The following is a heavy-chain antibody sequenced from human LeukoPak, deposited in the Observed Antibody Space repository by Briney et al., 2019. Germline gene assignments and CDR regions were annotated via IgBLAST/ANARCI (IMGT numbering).Heavy chain of an antibody. J-gene: IGHJ6*03. CDR2: INPKSGGT. CDR3: ARDLGPIAAAGTWVSGMDV. Sequence: ASVKVSCKASGYTFTDYYMRWVRQAPGQGLEWMGWINPKSGGTNYAQKFQGRVTMTRDTSISTVYMELSSLRSEDTAVYYCARDLGPIAAAGTWVSGMDVWGKGTTVTVSS. D-gene: IGHD6-13*01. CDR1: GYTFTDYY. V-gene: IGHV1-2*02.